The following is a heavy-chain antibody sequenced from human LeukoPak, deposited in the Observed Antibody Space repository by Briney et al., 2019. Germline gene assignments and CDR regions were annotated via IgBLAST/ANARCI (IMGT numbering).Heavy chain of an antibody. CDR1: GFTFSSYA. CDR2: ISGSGGST. J-gene: IGHJ4*02. Sequence: GGPLRLSCAASGFTFSSYAMSWVRQAPGKGLEWVSAISGSGGSTYYADSVKGRFTISRDNSKNTLYLQMNSLRAEDTAVYYCAKRSILGDYFDYWGQGTLVTVSS. CDR3: AKRSILGDYFDY. D-gene: IGHD2/OR15-2a*01. V-gene: IGHV3-23*01.